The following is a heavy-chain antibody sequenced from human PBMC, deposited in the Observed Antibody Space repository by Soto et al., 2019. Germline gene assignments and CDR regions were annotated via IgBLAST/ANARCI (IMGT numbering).Heavy chain of an antibody. CDR3: AREVPVKGCPGTMGFFVY. V-gene: IGHV3-33*01. Sequence: QEQLVESGGGVVQPGRSLRLSCAASGFTFSYYAMHWVRQAPGKGLEWVAVIWSDGYNKYYADSVKGRFTISRDNSENTLFLQMNSLRVEDTAMYFCAREVPVKGCPGTMGFFVYWGQGTLVTVSS. D-gene: IGHD3-10*01. CDR2: IWSDGYNK. J-gene: IGHJ4*02. CDR1: GFTFSYYA.